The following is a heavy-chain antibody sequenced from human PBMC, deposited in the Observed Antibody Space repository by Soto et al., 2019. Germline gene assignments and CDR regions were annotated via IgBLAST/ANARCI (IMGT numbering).Heavy chain of an antibody. Sequence: KASETLSLTCTVSGGSISSGGYYWSWIRQHPGKGLEWIGHRYYSESTYYNPSLKSRVSISLDTSKNQFSLKLSFVTAADTAMYYCARTKCSGGSCYSWSLDYWGQGTPVTVSS. V-gene: IGHV4-31*03. J-gene: IGHJ4*02. CDR3: ARTKCSGGSCYSWSLDY. CDR1: GGSISSGGYY. CDR2: RYYSEST. D-gene: IGHD2-15*01.